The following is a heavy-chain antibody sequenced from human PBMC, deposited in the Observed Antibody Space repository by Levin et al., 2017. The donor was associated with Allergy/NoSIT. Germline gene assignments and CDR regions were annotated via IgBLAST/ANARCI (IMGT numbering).Heavy chain of an antibody. D-gene: IGHD3-10*01. CDR1: GFSFSDSP. Sequence: LSLICAASGFSFSDSPMTWVRQGQGKGLEWVASTSYDGSNKNYADSVKGRFTISRDNSKDTLYLQMSSLRSEDTGVYYCARAVSGSYFDYWGQGTLVTVSS. J-gene: IGHJ4*02. V-gene: IGHV3-30-3*01. CDR2: TSYDGSNK. CDR3: ARAVSGSYFDY.